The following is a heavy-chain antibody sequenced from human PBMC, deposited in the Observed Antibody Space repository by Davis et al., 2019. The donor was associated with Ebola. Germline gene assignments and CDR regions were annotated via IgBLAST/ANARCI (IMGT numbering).Heavy chain of an antibody. Sequence: GESLKISCKGSGYNFPNFWIGWVRQMPGKGLEWMGIIHPGDSDTRYSPSFQGQVMISADKSINTAYLQWSSLRASDTAMYYCARQKGWGSSWYLAYWGQGTLVTVSS. CDR2: IHPGDSDT. D-gene: IGHD6-13*01. V-gene: IGHV5-51*01. J-gene: IGHJ4*02. CDR1: GYNFPNFW. CDR3: ARQKGWGSSWYLAY.